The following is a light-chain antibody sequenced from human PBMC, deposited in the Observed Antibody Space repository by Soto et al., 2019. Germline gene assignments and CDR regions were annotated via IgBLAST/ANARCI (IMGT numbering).Light chain of an antibody. Sequence: EIVMTQSPATLSVSPWERATLSCGASQSVSSYLAWYQQKPGQAPRLLIYDASNRATGIPARFSGSGSGTDFTLTISSLEPEDFAVYYCQQYDSSPRTFGQGTKVDIK. CDR2: DAS. J-gene: IGKJ1*01. V-gene: IGKV3D-15*01. CDR1: QSVSSY. CDR3: QQYDSSPRT.